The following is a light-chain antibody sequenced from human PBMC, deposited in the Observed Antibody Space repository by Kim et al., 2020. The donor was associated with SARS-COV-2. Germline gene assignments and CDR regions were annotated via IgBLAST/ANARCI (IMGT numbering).Light chain of an antibody. V-gene: IGKV3-20*01. J-gene: IGKJ1*01. CDR1: QSHSSNY. Sequence: PGERATLSCKASQSHSSNYLAWYQQKPGQTPRLLFYGASSRATGIPDRFSSSGSVTDFTLTISRLEPEDVSVYYCQQYGSTPTETFGQGTKVDIK. CDR3: QQYGSTPTET. CDR2: GAS.